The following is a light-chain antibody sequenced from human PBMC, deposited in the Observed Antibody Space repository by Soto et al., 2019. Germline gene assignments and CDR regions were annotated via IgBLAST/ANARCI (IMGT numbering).Light chain of an antibody. Sequence: QSALAQPRSVSGSLGQSVTISCTGTSTDVGGYNYVSWYQQHPGKVPKLMLYDVSKRPSGVPDRFSGSKSGNTASLTISGLQAEDEADYYCCSYAGRDTLYVFGSGTKLTVL. CDR3: CSYAGRDTLYV. CDR1: STDVGGYNY. J-gene: IGLJ1*01. CDR2: DVS. V-gene: IGLV2-11*01.